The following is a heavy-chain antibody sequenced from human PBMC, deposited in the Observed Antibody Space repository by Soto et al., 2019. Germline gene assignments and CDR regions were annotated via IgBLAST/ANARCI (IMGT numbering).Heavy chain of an antibody. CDR1: GGTFSSYT. D-gene: IGHD3-10*01. CDR2: IIPILGIA. CDR3: ARDEGYYGSGRLHPMDV. Sequence: QVQLVQSGAEVKKPGSSVKVSCKASGGTFSSYTISWVRQAPGQGLEWMGRIIPILGIANYAQKFQGRVTITADKSTSTAYRELSSVRSEDTAVYYCARDEGYYGSGRLHPMDVWGKGTTVTVSS. V-gene: IGHV1-69*08. J-gene: IGHJ6*03.